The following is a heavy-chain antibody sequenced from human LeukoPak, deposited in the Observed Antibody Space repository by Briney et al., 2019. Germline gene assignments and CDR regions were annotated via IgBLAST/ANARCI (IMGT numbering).Heavy chain of an antibody. CDR3: ARDYYYDSSGSLNDAFDI. CDR2: IYSSGST. J-gene: IGHJ3*02. Sequence: TSETLSLTCTVSGGSSSNYYWSWIRQPAGKGLEWIGRIYSSGSTNYNPSLKSRVTMSVDTSKNQSSLRLSSVTAADAAVYYCARDYYYDSSGSLNDAFDIWGQGTMVTVSS. CDR1: GGSSSNYY. V-gene: IGHV4-4*07. D-gene: IGHD3-22*01.